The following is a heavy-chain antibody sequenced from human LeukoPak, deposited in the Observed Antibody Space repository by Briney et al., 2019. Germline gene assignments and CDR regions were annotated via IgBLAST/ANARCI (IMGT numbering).Heavy chain of an antibody. CDR3: AREEGSSWYT. CDR2: IYSGGST. D-gene: IGHD6-13*01. CDR1: GFTVSNNY. V-gene: IGHV3-66*01. J-gene: IGHJ5*02. Sequence: GGSLRLSCAASGFTVSNNYMSWVRQAPGKGLEWVSIIYSGGSTYYADSVKDRFSTSRDNSKNTLYLQVNSLRAEDTAVYYCAREEGSSWYTWGQGTLVTVSS.